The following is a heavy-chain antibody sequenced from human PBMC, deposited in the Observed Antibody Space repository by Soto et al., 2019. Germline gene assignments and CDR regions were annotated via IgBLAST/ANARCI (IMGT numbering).Heavy chain of an antibody. J-gene: IGHJ4*02. Sequence: QVHLQESGPGLVKPAETLSLTCSVSGCSISSYYWSWIRQPPGKGLEWIGYVLYTGITKYNPSFKSRAPISGDTSRNQFSLNLMSVTAADTAVYYCAKWGAAAGTTWGQGIRVNVSS. CDR2: VLYTGIT. V-gene: IGHV4-59*01. CDR3: AKWGAAAGTT. D-gene: IGHD6-25*01. CDR1: GCSISSYY.